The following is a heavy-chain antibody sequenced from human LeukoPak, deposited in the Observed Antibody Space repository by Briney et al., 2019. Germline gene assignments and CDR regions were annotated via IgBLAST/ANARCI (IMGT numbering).Heavy chain of an antibody. CDR1: GFTFSSYW. V-gene: IGHV3-74*01. D-gene: IGHD2-15*01. CDR2: INSVGSST. J-gene: IGHJ4*02. CDR3: ATSTYCSGGSCYSRTFQY. Sequence: PGGSLRLSCAASGFTFSSYWMHWVRQAPGKGLVWVSRINSVGSSTNYADSVKGRFTISRDNAKNTLYLQMNSLRAEDTAVYYCATSTYCSGGSCYSRTFQYWGQGTLVTVSS.